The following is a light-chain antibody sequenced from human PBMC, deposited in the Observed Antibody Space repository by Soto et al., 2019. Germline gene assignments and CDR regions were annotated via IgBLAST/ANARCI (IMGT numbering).Light chain of an antibody. V-gene: IGKV3-20*01. CDR2: GAS. J-gene: IGKJ2*01. CDR3: QQYATSPLYS. CDR1: QSVRSDS. Sequence: IVLTQSPGTLSLSPGERATLSCRASQSVRSDSLAWYQQKPGQSPRLLIYGASNRATGIPDTFSGSGSGADFTLTITGLEPEDFVVYYCQQYATSPLYSFGQGTKLEIK.